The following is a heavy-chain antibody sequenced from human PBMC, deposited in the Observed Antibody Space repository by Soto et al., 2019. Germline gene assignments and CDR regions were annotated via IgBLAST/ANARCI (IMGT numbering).Heavy chain of an antibody. D-gene: IGHD3-10*01. CDR2: INAGNGNT. CDR3: ARDRVYYGSGSYYIYNWFDP. CDR1: GYTFTSYA. V-gene: IGHV1-3*01. J-gene: IGHJ5*02. Sequence: GASVKVSCKASGYTFTSYAMHWVRQAPGQRLEWMGWINAGNGNTKYSQKFQGRVTITRDTSASTAYMELSSLRSEDTAVYYCARDRVYYGSGSYYIYNWFDPWGQGTLVTVSS.